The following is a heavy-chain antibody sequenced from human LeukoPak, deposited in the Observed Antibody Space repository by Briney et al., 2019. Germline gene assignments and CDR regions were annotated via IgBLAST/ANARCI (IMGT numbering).Heavy chain of an antibody. CDR1: GFTFSDYY. CDR3: AKDPVYCSGGSCYSRGPMNAFDI. J-gene: IGHJ3*02. Sequence: TGGSLRLSCAASGFTFSDYYMSWIRQAPGKGLEWVSYISSSGSTIYYADSVKGRFTISRDNAKNSLYLQMNSLRAEDTAVYYCAKDPVYCSGGSCYSRGPMNAFDIWGQGTMVTVSS. V-gene: IGHV3-11*01. D-gene: IGHD2-15*01. CDR2: ISSSGSTI.